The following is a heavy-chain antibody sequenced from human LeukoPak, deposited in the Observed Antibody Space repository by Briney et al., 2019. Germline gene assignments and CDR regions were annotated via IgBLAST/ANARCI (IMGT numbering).Heavy chain of an antibody. D-gene: IGHD3-16*01. Sequence: GGSLRLSCAASGFTFSSYAMHWVRQAPGKGLEYVSAISSNGGSTYYANSVKGRFTISRDNSKNTLYLQMGSLRAEDMAVYYCARDSFADAFDIWGQGTMVIVSS. V-gene: IGHV3-64*01. CDR1: GFTFSSYA. CDR3: ARDSFADAFDI. CDR2: ISSNGGST. J-gene: IGHJ3*02.